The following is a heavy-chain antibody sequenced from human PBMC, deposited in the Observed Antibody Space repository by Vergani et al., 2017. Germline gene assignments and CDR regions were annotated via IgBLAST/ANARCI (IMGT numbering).Heavy chain of an antibody. Sequence: QMQLQESGPGLVKASETLSLTCTVSGDSIISRSYYWGWIRQPPRKGLEWIGSIYNSGNGDSSSSLKSRVTISADTSKNQFSLRLTSVTAADTAVYYCASGKYYSDSTSHFHWRYFDVWGRGTLVTVPS. J-gene: IGHJ2*01. CDR1: GDSIISRSYY. D-gene: IGHD3-16*01. V-gene: IGHV4-39*01. CDR2: IYNSGNG. CDR3: ASGKYYSDSTSHFHWRYFDV.